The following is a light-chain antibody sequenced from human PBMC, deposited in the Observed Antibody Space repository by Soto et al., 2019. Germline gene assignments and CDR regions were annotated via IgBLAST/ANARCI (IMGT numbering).Light chain of an antibody. CDR2: RAS. CDR3: QQYSSDST. V-gene: IGKV1-5*03. Sequence: DIQMTQSPSTLSASVGDRVTITCRASQNINNWLAWYQQKPGKAPKLLIYRASSLENGVPSRFSGHGSGTDFIFTITSLQPDDFATYYCQQYSSDSTFGQGTKVEIK. J-gene: IGKJ1*01. CDR1: QNINNW.